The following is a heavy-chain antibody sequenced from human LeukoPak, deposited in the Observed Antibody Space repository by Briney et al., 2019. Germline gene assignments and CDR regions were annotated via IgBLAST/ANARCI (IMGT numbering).Heavy chain of an antibody. CDR2: VYHSGTT. D-gene: IGHD2-2*01. CDR3: ARAQYCSSTSCYLWVFDP. V-gene: IGHV4-31*03. Sequence: SETLSLTCSVSGGPISSGGYYWSWIRQHPGMGLEWIGHVYHSGTTNYNPSLKSRVTMSVDTSKNQFSLKLSSVTAADTAVYYCARAQYCSSTSCYLWVFDPWGQGTLVTVSS. CDR1: GGPISSGGYY. J-gene: IGHJ5*02.